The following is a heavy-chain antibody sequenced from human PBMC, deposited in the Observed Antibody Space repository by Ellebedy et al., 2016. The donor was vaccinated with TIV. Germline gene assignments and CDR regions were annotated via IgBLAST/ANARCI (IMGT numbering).Heavy chain of an antibody. Sequence: GESLKISCAASGFTFSSYAMSWVRQAPGKGLEWVSTISGSGGNTYYADSVKGRFTISRDNAKNSLYLQMNSLTAEDTAFYYCARHTNINRGTDWFDPWGQGTLVSVSS. J-gene: IGHJ5*02. CDR3: ARHTNINRGTDWFDP. CDR2: ISGSGGNT. V-gene: IGHV3-23*01. D-gene: IGHD3/OR15-3a*01. CDR1: GFTFSSYA.